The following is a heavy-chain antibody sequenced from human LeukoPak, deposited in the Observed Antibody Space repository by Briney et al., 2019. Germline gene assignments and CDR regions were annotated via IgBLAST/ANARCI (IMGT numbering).Heavy chain of an antibody. Sequence: GGSLRLSCAASGFTFSSYGMHWVRQAPGKGLEWVAVIWYDGSNKYYADSVKGRFTISRDNAKNSLYLQMNSLRAEDTAVYYCARALLPPYDSSGGDAFDIWGQGTMVTVSS. J-gene: IGHJ3*02. V-gene: IGHV3-33*01. CDR3: ARALLPPYDSSGGDAFDI. D-gene: IGHD3-22*01. CDR1: GFTFSSYG. CDR2: IWYDGSNK.